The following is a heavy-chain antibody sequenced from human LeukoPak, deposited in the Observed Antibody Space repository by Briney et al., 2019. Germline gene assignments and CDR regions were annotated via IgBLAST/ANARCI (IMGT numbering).Heavy chain of an antibody. CDR2: IRSKAYGGTT. CDR1: GFTFGDYA. V-gene: IGHV3-49*04. Sequence: PGRSLRLSRTATGFTFGDYAMSWVRQAPGKGLEGVGFIRSKAYGGTTEYAASVKGRSPISRDDSKSIAYLQMNSLKTEDTAVYYCSREMATIGEFDYWGQGTLVTVSS. CDR3: SREMATIGEFDY. J-gene: IGHJ4*02. D-gene: IGHD5-24*01.